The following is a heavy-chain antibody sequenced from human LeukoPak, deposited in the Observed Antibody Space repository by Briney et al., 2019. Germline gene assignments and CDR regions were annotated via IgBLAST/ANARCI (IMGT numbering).Heavy chain of an antibody. CDR2: ISSSSSTI. D-gene: IGHD6-19*01. J-gene: IGHJ3*02. Sequence: GGSLRLSCAASGFTFSSYSMNWVRQAPGKGLEWVSYISSSSSTIYYADSVKGRFTISRDNAKNSLYLQMNSLRAEDTAVYYCARGRSTYGAVAAPGAFDIWGQGTMVTVSS. CDR3: ARGRSTYGAVAAPGAFDI. V-gene: IGHV3-48*01. CDR1: GFTFSSYS.